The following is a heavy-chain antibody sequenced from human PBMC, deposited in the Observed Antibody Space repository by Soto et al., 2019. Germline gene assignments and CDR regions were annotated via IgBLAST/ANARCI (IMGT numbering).Heavy chain of an antibody. V-gene: IGHV3-23*01. D-gene: IGHD3-9*01. J-gene: IGHJ4*02. CDR1: GFTFSSYA. CDR3: AKVPDHYDILTGSYYFDY. Sequence: GGSLRLSCAASGFTFSSYAMSWVRQAPGKGLEWVSAISGSGGSTYYADYVKGRFTNSRDNSKNTLYLQMNSLRAEDTALYYCAKVPDHYDILTGSYYFDYWGQGTLVTVSS. CDR2: ISGSGGST.